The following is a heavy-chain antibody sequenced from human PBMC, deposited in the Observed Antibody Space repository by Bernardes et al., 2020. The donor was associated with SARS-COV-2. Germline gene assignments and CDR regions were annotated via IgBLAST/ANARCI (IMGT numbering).Heavy chain of an antibody. V-gene: IGHV1-18*04. Sequence: ASVKVSCKASGYTFTSYGISWVRQAPGQGLEWMGWISAYNGNTNYAQKLQGRVTMTTDTSTSTAYMELRSLRSDDTAVYYCARVLDPDGVAANKPTWFDPWGQGTLVTVSS. D-gene: IGHD2-15*01. J-gene: IGHJ5*02. CDR1: GYTFTSYG. CDR3: ARVLDPDGVAANKPTWFDP. CDR2: ISAYNGNT.